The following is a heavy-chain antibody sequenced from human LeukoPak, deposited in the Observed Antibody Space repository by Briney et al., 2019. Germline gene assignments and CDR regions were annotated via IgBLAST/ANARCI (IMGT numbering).Heavy chain of an antibody. Sequence: PGGSLRLSCVASGFSFSSYAMGWSRQAPGKGLEWVSAISGSGGTTYYADSVKGRFTISRDDAKNTLFLQMNSLRAEDTAVYYCAKVLHGAFYYYGSGSYYFFDYWGQGTLVTVSS. D-gene: IGHD3-10*01. J-gene: IGHJ4*02. CDR3: AKVLHGAFYYYGSGSYYFFDY. CDR2: ISGSGGTT. CDR1: GFSFSSYA. V-gene: IGHV3-23*01.